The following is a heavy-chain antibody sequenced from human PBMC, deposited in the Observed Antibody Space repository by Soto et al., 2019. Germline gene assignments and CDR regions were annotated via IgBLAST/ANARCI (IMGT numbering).Heavy chain of an antibody. CDR3: ARAFTGWDVVATERFYYGMEV. D-gene: IGHD5-12*01. Sequence: SETLSLTCTVSGGSISSGGYYWSWIRQHPGKGLEWIGYIYYSGSTYYNPSLKSRDTLSVDTSKNQFSLKLSPVTPAATAVYFCARAFTGWDVVATERFYYGMEVWGPGTTVTVFS. CDR1: GGSISSGGYY. V-gene: IGHV4-31*03. J-gene: IGHJ6*02. CDR2: IYYSGST.